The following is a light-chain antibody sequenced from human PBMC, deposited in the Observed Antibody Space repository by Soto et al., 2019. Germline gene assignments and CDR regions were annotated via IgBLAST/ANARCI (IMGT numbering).Light chain of an antibody. V-gene: IGLV4-69*01. CDR3: QTWGSGIVA. J-gene: IGLJ2*01. CDR2: LNSDGRH. Sequence: QPVLTQSPSASASLGASVKLTCTLSSGHSNYAIAWHQQQSEKGPRYLMKLNSDGRHSKGDGIPDRFSGSSSGAERYLTISSLQSEDEADYYCQTWGSGIVAFGGGTKLTVL. CDR1: SGHSNYA.